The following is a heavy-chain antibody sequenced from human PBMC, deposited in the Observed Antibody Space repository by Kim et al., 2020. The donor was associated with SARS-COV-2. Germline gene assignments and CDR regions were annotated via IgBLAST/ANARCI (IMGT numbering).Heavy chain of an antibody. CDR2: IYYSGST. J-gene: IGHJ6*02. CDR1: GGSISSSSYY. CDR3: ARDGPRKWLPSLKLTTSYYYGMDV. D-gene: IGHD6-19*01. V-gene: IGHV4-39*07. Sequence: SETLSLTCTVSGGSISSSSYYWGWIRQPPGKGLEWIGSIYYSGSTYYNPSLKSRVTISVDTSKNQFSLKLSSVTAADTAVYYCARDGPRKWLPSLKLTTSYYYGMDVWGQGTTVTVSS.